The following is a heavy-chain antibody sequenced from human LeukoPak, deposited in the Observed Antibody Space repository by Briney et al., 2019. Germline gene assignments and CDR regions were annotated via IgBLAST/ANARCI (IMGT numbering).Heavy chain of an antibody. D-gene: IGHD5-12*01. CDR3: ARGDIVATFDP. V-gene: IGHV4-34*01. CDR2: INHSGST. Sequence: SETLSLTCAVYGGSFSGYYWSWIRQPPGKGLEWIGEINHSGSTNYNPSLKSRVTISVDTSKNQFSLKLSSVTAADTAVYYCARGDIVATFDPWGQGTLVTISS. CDR1: GGSFSGYY. J-gene: IGHJ5*02.